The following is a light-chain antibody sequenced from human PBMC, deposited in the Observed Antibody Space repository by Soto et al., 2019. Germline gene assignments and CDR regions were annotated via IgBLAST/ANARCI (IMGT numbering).Light chain of an antibody. V-gene: IGKV1-5*03. CDR2: SAS. CDR1: QTISTW. J-gene: IGKJ5*01. Sequence: DIQMTQSPSTLSASVGDRVAITCRASQTISTWLAWYQQRPGKAPTLLIHSASTLQSGVPPRYSGSGSGTDFTLTISSLQPEDFATYYCQQSNSLPITFGQGTRLDIK. CDR3: QQSNSLPIT.